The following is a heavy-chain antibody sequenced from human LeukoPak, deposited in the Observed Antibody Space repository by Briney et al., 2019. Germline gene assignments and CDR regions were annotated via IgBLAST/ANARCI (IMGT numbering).Heavy chain of an antibody. V-gene: IGHV3-23*01. CDR3: ARGQYDFWSGYYLANYYYYYMDV. CDR1: GFTFSTYA. J-gene: IGHJ6*03. D-gene: IGHD3-3*01. Sequence: PGGSLRLSCAASGFTFSTYAMSWVRQAPGKGLEWVSAISGSGGSTYYADSVKGRFTISRDNSKNTLYLQMNSLRAEDTAVYYCARGQYDFWSGYYLANYYYYYMDVWGKGTTVTVSS. CDR2: ISGSGGST.